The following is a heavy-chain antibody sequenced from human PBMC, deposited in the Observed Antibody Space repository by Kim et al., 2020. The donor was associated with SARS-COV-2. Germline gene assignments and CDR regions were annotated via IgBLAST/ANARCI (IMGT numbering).Heavy chain of an antibody. V-gene: IGHV5-51*01. Sequence: GESLKISCKGSGYSFTSYWNGWVRQMPGKGVEWRGIIYPGDSDTRYSPSCQGQVNTSADKSISTAFLQWSSLKASGTAMYYCARGSRRWLQWTLGITAFDYWGQGTLVTVSS. D-gene: IGHD4-4*01. CDR3: ARGSRRWLQWTLGITAFDY. CDR1: GYSFTSYW. CDR2: IYPGDSDT. J-gene: IGHJ4*02.